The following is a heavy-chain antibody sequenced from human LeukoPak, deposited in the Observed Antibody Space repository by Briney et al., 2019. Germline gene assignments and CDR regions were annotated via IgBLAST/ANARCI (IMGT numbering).Heavy chain of an antibody. CDR1: GFTFSNYV. CDR2: ISGSGGST. J-gene: IGHJ4*02. V-gene: IGHV3-23*01. CDR3: AKGSAVADLYFDY. Sequence: PGGSLRLSCAAFGFTFSNYVMSWVRQAPGKGLEWVSAISGSGGSTYYADSVKGRFTISRDNSKNSLYLQMNSLRAEDTAVYYCAKGSAVADLYFDYWGQGTLVTVSS. D-gene: IGHD6-19*01.